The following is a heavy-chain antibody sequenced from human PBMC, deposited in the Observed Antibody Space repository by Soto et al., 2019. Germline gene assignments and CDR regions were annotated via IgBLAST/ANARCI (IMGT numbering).Heavy chain of an antibody. J-gene: IGHJ3*02. CDR2: ISYDGSNK. D-gene: IGHD7-27*01. CDR1: GFTFSSYA. Sequence: GGSLRLSCAASGFTFSSYAMHWVRQAPGKGLEWVAVISYDGSNKYYADSVKGRFTISRDNSKNTLYLQMNSLRAEDTAVYYCARDHRWGDAFDIWGQGTMVTVSS. CDR3: ARDHRWGDAFDI. V-gene: IGHV3-30*04.